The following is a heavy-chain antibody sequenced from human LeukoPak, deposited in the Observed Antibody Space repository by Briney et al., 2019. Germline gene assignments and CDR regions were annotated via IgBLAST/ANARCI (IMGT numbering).Heavy chain of an antibody. CDR3: ARGRYNWNRNWFDP. CDR1: GYTFTGYY. D-gene: IGHD1-20*01. V-gene: IGHV1-2*02. Sequence: GAPVKVSCKASGYTFTGYYMHWVRQAPGQGLEWMGWINPNSGGTNYAQKFQGRVTMTRDTSISTAYMELSRLRSDDTAVYYCARGRYNWNRNWFDPWGQGTLVTVSS. CDR2: INPNSGGT. J-gene: IGHJ5*02.